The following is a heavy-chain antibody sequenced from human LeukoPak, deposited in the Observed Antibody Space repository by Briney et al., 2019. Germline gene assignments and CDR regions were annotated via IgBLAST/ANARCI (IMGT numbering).Heavy chain of an antibody. CDR2: IKSKTDGGTT. CDR1: GFTLSNAW. D-gene: IGHD6-19*01. Sequence: PGGSLRLSCAASGFTLSNAWMSWVRQAPGKGLEWVGRIKSKTDGGTTDYAAPVKGRFTISRDDSKNTLYLQMNSLRAEDTAVYYCARGYSSGWYVDGHFDYWGQGTLVTVSS. V-gene: IGHV3-15*01. CDR3: ARGYSSGWYVDGHFDY. J-gene: IGHJ4*02.